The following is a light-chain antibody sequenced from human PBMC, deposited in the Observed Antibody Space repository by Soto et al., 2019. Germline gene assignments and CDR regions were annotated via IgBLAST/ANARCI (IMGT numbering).Light chain of an antibody. V-gene: IGLV2-14*03. CDR2: DVR. CDR1: SSDIGAYEH. J-gene: IGLJ2*01. Sequence: QSVLTQPSSMSGSPGQSITISCTGTSSDIGAYEHVSWYQQRPGRAPKVLIYDVRIRPSEVSNRFSGSKSGDTASLTISGLQAEDEGVYYRASKTTSPTVLFGGGTKLTVL. CDR3: ASKTTSPTVL.